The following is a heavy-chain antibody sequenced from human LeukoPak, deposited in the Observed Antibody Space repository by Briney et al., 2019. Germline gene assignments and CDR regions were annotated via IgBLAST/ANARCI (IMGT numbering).Heavy chain of an antibody. CDR2: IIPIFDTA. V-gene: IGHV1-69*05. Sequence: SVKVSCKASGGTFSSYAISWVRQAPGQGLEWMGRIIPIFDTANYAQKFQGRVTITTDESTSTAYMGLSSLRSEDTAVYYCARDLENYYDSSGPVFDYWGQGTLVTVSS. D-gene: IGHD3-22*01. CDR3: ARDLENYYDSSGPVFDY. CDR1: GGTFSSYA. J-gene: IGHJ4*02.